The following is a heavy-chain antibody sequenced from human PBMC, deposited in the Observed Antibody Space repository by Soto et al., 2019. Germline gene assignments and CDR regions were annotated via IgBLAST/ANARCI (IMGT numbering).Heavy chain of an antibody. CDR1: GFTFSSYC. D-gene: IGHD6-19*01. J-gene: IGHJ6*02. V-gene: IGHV3-7*03. Sequence: HPXVSLRLSYAASGFTFSSYCMSWVRQAPGKGLEWVANINQGVSEKYYVDSVKGRFTISRDNAKNSLYLQMNSLRAEDTAVYYCARGRSGWYTYYYYGIDVWGQGTTVTVSS. CDR3: ARGRSGWYTYYYYGIDV. CDR2: INQGVSEK.